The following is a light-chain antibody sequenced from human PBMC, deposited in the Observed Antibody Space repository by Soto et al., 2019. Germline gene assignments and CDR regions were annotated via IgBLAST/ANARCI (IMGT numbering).Light chain of an antibody. V-gene: IGLV2-14*03. J-gene: IGLJ3*02. CDR1: MRDIGAYNL. CDR3: QSYDNSLRGWV. Sequence: QSALTQPASVSGSPGQSITISCAGTMRDIGAYNLVSWYQQHPGKAPRLIFYEVRNRPSGVPDRFSASKSGTSASLAITGLQTEDEAHYYCQSYDNSLRGWVFGGGTKLTVL. CDR2: EVR.